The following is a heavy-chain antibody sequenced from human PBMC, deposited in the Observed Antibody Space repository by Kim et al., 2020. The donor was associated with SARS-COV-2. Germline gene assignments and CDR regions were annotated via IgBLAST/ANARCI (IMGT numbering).Heavy chain of an antibody. CDR1: GGTFSSYA. J-gene: IGHJ3*02. CDR2: IIPIFGTA. CDR3: AREEENGYNSPFDI. Sequence: SVKVSCKASGGTFSSYAISWVRQAPGQGLEWMGGIIPIFGTANYAQKFQGRVTITADESTSTAYMELSSLRSEDTAVYYCAREEENGYNSPFDIWGQGTMVTVSS. V-gene: IGHV1-69*13. D-gene: IGHD5-12*01.